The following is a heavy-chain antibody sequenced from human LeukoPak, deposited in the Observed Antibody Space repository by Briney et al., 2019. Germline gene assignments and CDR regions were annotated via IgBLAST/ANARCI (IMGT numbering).Heavy chain of an antibody. Sequence: GESLKISCKGSGYSFTSYWIGWVRQMPGKGLEWMGIINPEDSDTTYSPSFQGQVTISSDKSIHIAYLQWSSMQASDTDMSYCARLRTTRGPVTVPPFYPGSPNWFDPWGQGTLVTVSS. J-gene: IGHJ5*02. CDR2: INPEDSDT. CDR1: GYSFTSYW. D-gene: IGHD4/OR15-4a*01. V-gene: IGHV5-51*01. CDR3: ARLRTTRGPVTVPPFYPGSPNWFDP.